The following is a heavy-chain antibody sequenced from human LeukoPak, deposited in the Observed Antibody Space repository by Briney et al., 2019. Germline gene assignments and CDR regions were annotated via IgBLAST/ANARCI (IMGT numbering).Heavy chain of an antibody. J-gene: IGHJ4*02. CDR3: ARAMVRGVFIPLDY. V-gene: IGHV3-21*05. Sequence: PGGSLRLSCAASGFTFGSYGMSWVRQTPGKGLEWISYISTSSSYTIYADSVKGRFTISRDNAKNSLYLQMNSLRAEDTAVYYCARAMVRGVFIPLDYWGQGTLVTVSS. CDR1: GFTFGSYG. D-gene: IGHD3-10*01. CDR2: ISTSSSYT.